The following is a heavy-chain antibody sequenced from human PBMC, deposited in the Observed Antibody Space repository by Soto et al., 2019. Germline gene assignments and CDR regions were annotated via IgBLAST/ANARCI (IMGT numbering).Heavy chain of an antibody. V-gene: IGHV1-69*01. CDR1: GGGNLRDYR. CDR3: AGGSFFHVAF. CDR2: IIPKLGSA. Sequence: QVQLVQSGAEVKKPGSSVQVSCKASGGGNLRDYRTTWVRQAPGQGLEWMGGIIPKLGSANYAQNFQGRVTITADESTSTVYMELRSLRSEDTAVYYCAGGSFFHVAFWGQGTLVAVSS. J-gene: IGHJ4*02.